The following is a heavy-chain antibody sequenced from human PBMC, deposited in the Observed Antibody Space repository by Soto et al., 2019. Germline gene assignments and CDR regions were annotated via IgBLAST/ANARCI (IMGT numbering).Heavy chain of an antibody. CDR3: ARDRLFGVDNWFDP. CDR2: INAATGNT. J-gene: IGHJ5*02. V-gene: IGHV1-3*01. CDR1: GATLDTFINFG. D-gene: IGHD3-10*01. Sequence: ASVKVSCKASGATLDTFINFGVTWVRQAPGQRLEWMGWINAATGNTKYSQKFQGRVSITRDTSTSTAYMELRSLRSDDTAVYYCARDRLFGVDNWFDPWGQGTLVTVSS.